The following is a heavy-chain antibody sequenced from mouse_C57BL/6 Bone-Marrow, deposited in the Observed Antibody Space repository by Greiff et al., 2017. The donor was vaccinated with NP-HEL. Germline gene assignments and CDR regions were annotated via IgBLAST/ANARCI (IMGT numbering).Heavy chain of an antibody. J-gene: IGHJ3*01. CDR1: GFTFSSYA. CDR3: AKGRGLFAY. CDR2: ISDGGSYT. D-gene: IGHD3-3*01. V-gene: IGHV5-4*03. Sequence: EVMLVESGGGLVKPGGSLKLSCAASGFTFSSYAMSWVRQTPEKRLEWVATISDGGSYTYYPDNVKGRFTISRDNAKNNLYLQMSHLKSEDTAMYYCAKGRGLFAYWGQGTLVTVPA.